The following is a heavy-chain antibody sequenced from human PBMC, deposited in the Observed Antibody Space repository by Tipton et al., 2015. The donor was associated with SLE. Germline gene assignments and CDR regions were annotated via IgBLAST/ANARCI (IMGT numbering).Heavy chain of an antibody. Sequence: TLSLTCTVSGGSVNGHYWNWIRQAPGKGLEWIANSHYSGSTNYNPSLKSRVTISVDTSKNQLSLKLTSVTAADTAVYYCAGDRSYGGNPDALDIWGQGTMVTVSS. CDR1: GGSVNGHY. CDR3: AGDRSYGGNPDALDI. CDR2: SHYSGST. J-gene: IGHJ3*02. D-gene: IGHD4-23*01. V-gene: IGHV4-59*02.